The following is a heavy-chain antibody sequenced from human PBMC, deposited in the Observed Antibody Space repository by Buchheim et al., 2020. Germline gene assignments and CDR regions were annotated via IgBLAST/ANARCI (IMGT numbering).Heavy chain of an antibody. CDR2: IYTSGST. V-gene: IGHV4-61*02. CDR3: ARGLSGWFDP. CDR1: GGSISSGSYY. Sequence: QVQLQESGPGLVKPSQTLSLTCTVSGGSISSGSYYWSWIRQPAGKGLEWIGRIYTSGSTNYNPSLKSRVTISVATSKNQFSLKLSSVTAADTAVYYCARGLSGWFDPWGQGTL. J-gene: IGHJ5*02. D-gene: IGHD1-26*01.